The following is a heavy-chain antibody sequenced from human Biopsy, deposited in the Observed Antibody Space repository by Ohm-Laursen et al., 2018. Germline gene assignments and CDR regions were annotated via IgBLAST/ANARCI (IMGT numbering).Heavy chain of an antibody. CDR3: ARATNSTGWPYYYFYGMDV. Sequence: TLSLTCTVSGSSISSDYWSWIRQTPGKGLEWIGYIYYSGSTNYNPSLKSRVTISVDTSKNQFSLRLNSVTAADTAVYYCARATNSTGWPYYYFYGMDVWGQGTTVTVSS. CDR1: GSSISSDY. V-gene: IGHV4-59*01. J-gene: IGHJ6*02. D-gene: IGHD2/OR15-2a*01. CDR2: IYYSGST.